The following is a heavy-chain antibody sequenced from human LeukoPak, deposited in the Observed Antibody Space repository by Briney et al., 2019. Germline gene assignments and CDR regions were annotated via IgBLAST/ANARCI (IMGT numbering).Heavy chain of an antibody. D-gene: IGHD3-9*01. CDR1: GGSIDTYY. J-gene: IGHJ4*02. CDR3: ASLYYDIFSGARYYFDY. CDR2: IHSRGTT. V-gene: IGHV4-4*07. Sequence: SETLSLTCIVSGGSIDTYYWSWVRQTAGKGLEWIGRIHSRGTTHSNPSLKSRLIMSLDTSKNQIYLNLNSVTAADTAVYYCASLYYDIFSGARYYFDYWGQGTLVTVSS.